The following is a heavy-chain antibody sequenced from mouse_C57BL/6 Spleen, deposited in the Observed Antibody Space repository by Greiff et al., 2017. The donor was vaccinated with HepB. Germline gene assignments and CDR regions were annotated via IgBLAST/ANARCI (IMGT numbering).Heavy chain of an antibody. Sequence: QVQLQQSGAELVKPGASVKLSCKASGYTFTSYWMHWVKQRPGQGLEWIGMIHPNSGSTNYNEKFKSKATLTVDKSSSTAYMQLSSLTSEDSAVYYCARHYYGSSPWFAYWGQGTLVTVSA. D-gene: IGHD1-1*01. J-gene: IGHJ3*01. CDR2: IHPNSGST. V-gene: IGHV1-64*01. CDR1: GYTFTSYW. CDR3: ARHYYGSSPWFAY.